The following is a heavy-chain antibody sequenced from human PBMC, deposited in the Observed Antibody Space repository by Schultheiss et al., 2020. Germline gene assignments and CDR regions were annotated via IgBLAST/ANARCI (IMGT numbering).Heavy chain of an antibody. J-gene: IGHJ4*02. CDR1: GFSLSTSGMC. CDR2: INHSGST. CDR3: ARDRAGKTFDY. V-gene: IGHV4-30-2*01. Sequence: LVKPTQTLTLTCTFSGFSLSTSGMCVSWIRQPPGKALEWIGEINHSGSTNYNPSLKSRVTISVDTSKNQFSLKLSSVTAADTAVYYCARDRAGKTFDYWGQGTLVTVSS. D-gene: IGHD6-19*01.